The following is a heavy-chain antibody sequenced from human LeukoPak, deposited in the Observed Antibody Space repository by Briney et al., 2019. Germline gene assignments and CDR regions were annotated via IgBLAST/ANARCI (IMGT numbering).Heavy chain of an antibody. CDR3: APGPSGYIFNY. J-gene: IGHJ4*02. Sequence: PGGSLRLSCAASGLTFSDYYMTWIRQAPGQGPEWVSYISSSGGTIFYADSVKGRFTISRDNAKNSVYLQMNSLRAEDTAVYYCAPGPSGYIFNYGGQGTLATVSP. V-gene: IGHV3-11*04. CDR2: ISSSGGTI. CDR1: GLTFSDYY. D-gene: IGHD5-24*01.